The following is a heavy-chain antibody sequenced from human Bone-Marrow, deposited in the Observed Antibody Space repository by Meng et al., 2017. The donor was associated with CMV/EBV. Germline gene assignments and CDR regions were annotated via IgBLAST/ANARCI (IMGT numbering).Heavy chain of an antibody. D-gene: IGHD6-13*01. CDR1: GFSFSRYA. Sequence: GGSLRLSCAASGFSFSRYAMHWVRQPPGKGLEWVAVMSSDENKKNYADSVKGRFIISRDNAKNSLYLQMNSLRAEDTAVYYCARDEGEEQLPGGLDYYYYGMDVWGQGTTVTVSS. CDR3: ARDEGEEQLPGGLDYYYYGMDV. V-gene: IGHV3-30-3*01. J-gene: IGHJ6*02. CDR2: MSSDENKK.